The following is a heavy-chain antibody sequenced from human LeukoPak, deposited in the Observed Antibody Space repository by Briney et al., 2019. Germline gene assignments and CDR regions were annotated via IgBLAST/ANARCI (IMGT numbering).Heavy chain of an antibody. V-gene: IGHV4-39*01. CDR2: ISYSGST. CDR3: GRQLGYCSSTSCYADKVDY. D-gene: IGHD2-2*01. J-gene: IGHJ4*02. CDR1: GGSISSSSSY. Sequence: PSETLSLTCTVSGGSISSSSSYWGWIRQPPGKGLEWIGSISYSGSTYYNPSLKSRVTISVDTYKNQFSLKLSSVTAADTAVYYCGRQLGYCSSTSCYADKVDYWGQGTLVTVSS.